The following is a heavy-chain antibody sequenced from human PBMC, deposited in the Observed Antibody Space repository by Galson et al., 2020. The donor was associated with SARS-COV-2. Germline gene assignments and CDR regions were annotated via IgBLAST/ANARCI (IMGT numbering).Heavy chain of an antibody. CDR2: INHSGST. V-gene: IGHV4-34*01. Sequence: SETLSLTCAVYGGSFSGYYWSWIRQPPGKGLEWIGEINHSGSTNYNPSLKIRVTISVDTSKNQFSLKLSSVTAADTAVYYCARERYSSSWYGLKNWFDPWGQGTLVTVSS. CDR1: GGSFSGYY. CDR3: ARERYSSSWYGLKNWFDP. J-gene: IGHJ5*02. D-gene: IGHD6-13*01.